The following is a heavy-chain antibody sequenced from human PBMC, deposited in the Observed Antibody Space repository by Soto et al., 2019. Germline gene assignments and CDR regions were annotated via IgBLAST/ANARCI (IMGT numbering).Heavy chain of an antibody. Sequence: QVQLVQSGAEVKMPGASVKVSCKASGYTFTNYALHWVRQAPGQRLEWMGWINAGNGNTKYSQKFRGRVTITSDTSASTAYMELTSLRSEDTAVYYCARPSVWYFDLWGRGTLVTVSS. CDR2: INAGNGNT. V-gene: IGHV1-3*01. CDR3: ARPSVWYFDL. CDR1: GYTFTNYA. J-gene: IGHJ2*01.